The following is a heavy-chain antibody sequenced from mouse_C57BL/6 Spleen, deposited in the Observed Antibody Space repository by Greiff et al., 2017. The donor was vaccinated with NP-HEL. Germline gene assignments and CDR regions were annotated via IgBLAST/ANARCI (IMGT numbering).Heavy chain of an antibody. Sequence: VQLQQSGPELVKPGASVKISCKASGYAFSSSWMNWVKQRPGKGLEWIGRIYPGDGDTNYNGKFKGKATLTADKSSSTAYMQLSSLTSEDSAVYFCARRGVVARYFDVWGTGTTVTVSS. D-gene: IGHD1-1*01. V-gene: IGHV1-82*01. J-gene: IGHJ1*03. CDR3: ARRGVVARYFDV. CDR1: GYAFSSSW. CDR2: IYPGDGDT.